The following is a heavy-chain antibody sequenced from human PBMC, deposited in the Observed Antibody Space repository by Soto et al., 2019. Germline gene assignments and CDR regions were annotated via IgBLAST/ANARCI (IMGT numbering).Heavy chain of an antibody. CDR2: IYYSGST. CDR3: ARVLATYDSSGYYLYNWFDP. D-gene: IGHD3-22*01. CDR1: GGSISSYY. J-gene: IGHJ5*02. V-gene: IGHV4-59*01. Sequence: SETLSLTCTVSGGSISSYYWSWIRQPPGKGLEWIGYIYYSGSTNYNPSLKSRVTISVDTSKNQFSLKLSSVTAADTAVYYCARVLATYDSSGYYLYNWFDPWGQGTLVTVSS.